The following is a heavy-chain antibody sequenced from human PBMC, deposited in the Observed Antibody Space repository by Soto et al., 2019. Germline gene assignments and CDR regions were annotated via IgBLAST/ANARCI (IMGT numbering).Heavy chain of an antibody. Sequence: GGSLRLSCAASGFTFSSYSMNWVRQAPGKGLEWVSYISSSSSTIYYADSVKGRFTISRDNAKNSLYLHMNSLRAEDTALYYCSKGAPGYYDILTHVDYWGQGTLVTVSS. J-gene: IGHJ4*02. V-gene: IGHV3-48*01. CDR2: ISSSSSTI. CDR1: GFTFSSYS. CDR3: SKGAPGYYDILTHVDY. D-gene: IGHD3-9*01.